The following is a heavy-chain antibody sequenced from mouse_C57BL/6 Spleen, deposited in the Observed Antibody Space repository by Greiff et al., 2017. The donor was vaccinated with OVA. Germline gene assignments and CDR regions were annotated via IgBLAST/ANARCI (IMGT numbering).Heavy chain of an antibody. CDR1: GYTFTSYG. CDR2: IYPRSGNT. CDR3: ARGAYDGYSLFAY. D-gene: IGHD2-3*01. Sequence: VQLQESGAELARPGASVKLSCKASGYTFTSYGISWVKQRTGQGLEWIGEIYPRSGNTYYNEKFKGKATLTADKSSSTAYMELRSLTSEDSAVYFCARGAYDGYSLFAYWGQGTLVTVSA. V-gene: IGHV1-81*01. J-gene: IGHJ3*01.